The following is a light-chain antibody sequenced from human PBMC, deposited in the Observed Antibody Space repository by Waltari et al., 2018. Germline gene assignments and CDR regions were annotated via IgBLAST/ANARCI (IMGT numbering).Light chain of an antibody. V-gene: IGKV1-39*01. CDR3: QESYSNPWT. CDR1: QNINIY. J-gene: IGKJ1*01. Sequence: GDRVTITCRTSQNINIYLNWYQHKVGKAPKLLIYDAPNLQSGIPSKFSGTGSGTDFTLTISSLQPEDVATYYCQESYSNPWTFGQGTKVEIK. CDR2: DAP.